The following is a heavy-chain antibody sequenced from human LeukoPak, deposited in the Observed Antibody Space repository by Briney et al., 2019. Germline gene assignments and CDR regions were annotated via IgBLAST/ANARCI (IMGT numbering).Heavy chain of an antibody. V-gene: IGHV3-49*04. CDR2: IRSKAYGGTT. CDR1: GFTFSSYS. D-gene: IGHD3-10*01. J-gene: IGHJ6*04. CDR3: TRDLMVRGVILYYGMDV. Sequence: GGSLRLSCAASGFTFSSYSMNWVRQAPGKGLEWVGFIRSKAYGGTTEYAASVKGRFTISRDDSKSIAYLQMNSLKTEDTAVYYCTRDLMVRGVILYYGMDVWGKGTTVTVSS.